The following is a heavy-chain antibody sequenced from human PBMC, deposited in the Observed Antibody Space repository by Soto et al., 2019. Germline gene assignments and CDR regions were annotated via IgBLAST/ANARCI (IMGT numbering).Heavy chain of an antibody. CDR3: AGSRFAVATILP. CDR2: ISAYNGNT. CDR1: GYTFTSYG. D-gene: IGHD5-12*01. V-gene: IGHV1-18*01. J-gene: IGHJ3*01. Sequence: QVQLVQSGAEVKKPGASVKVSCKASGYTFTSYGISWVRQAPGQGLEWMGWISAYNGNTNYAQKLQGRVTVTTDTSTSTAYVELRSLRSDDTAVYDCAGSRFAVATILPWGQGTMVTVSS.